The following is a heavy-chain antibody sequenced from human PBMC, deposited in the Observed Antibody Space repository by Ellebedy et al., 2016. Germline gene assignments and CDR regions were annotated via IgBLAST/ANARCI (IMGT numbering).Heavy chain of an antibody. CDR2: ISSSSSYI. D-gene: IGHD3-3*01. CDR3: AKEGYYDFNGNWFDP. Sequence: GESLKISCAASGFTFSSYSMNWVRQAPGKGLEWVSSISSSSSYIYYADSVKGRFTISRDNAKNSLYLQMNSLRAEDTAVYYCAKEGYYDFNGNWFDPWGQGTLVTVSS. J-gene: IGHJ5*02. V-gene: IGHV3-21*04. CDR1: GFTFSSYS.